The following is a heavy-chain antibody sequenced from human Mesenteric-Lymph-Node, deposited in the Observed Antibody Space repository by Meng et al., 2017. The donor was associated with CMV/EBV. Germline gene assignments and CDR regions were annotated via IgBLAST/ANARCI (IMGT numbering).Heavy chain of an antibody. J-gene: IGHJ5*02. D-gene: IGHD2-2*01. Sequence: SVKVSCKASGGTFSSYAISWVRQAPGQGLEWMGGIIPILGIANYAQKFQGRVTITADKSTSTAYMELSSLRSEDTAVYYCARAPRYCSSTSCSQGFDPWGQGTLVTVSS. V-gene: IGHV1-69*10. CDR3: ARAPRYCSSTSCSQGFDP. CDR2: IIPILGIA. CDR1: GGTFSSYA.